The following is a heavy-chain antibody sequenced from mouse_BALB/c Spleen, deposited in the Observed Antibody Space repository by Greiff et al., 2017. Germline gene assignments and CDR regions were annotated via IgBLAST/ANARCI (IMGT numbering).Heavy chain of an antibody. CDR2: ISSGGSYT. CDR3: TRVTGTKYFDV. D-gene: IGHD4-1*01. V-gene: IGHV5-6-4*01. Sequence: EVKLQESGGGLVKPGGSLKLSCAASGFTFSSYTMSWVRQTPEKRLEWVATISSGGSYTYYPDSVKGRFTISRDNAKNTLYLQMSSLKSEDTAMYYCTRVTGTKYFDVWGAGTTVTVSS. J-gene: IGHJ1*01. CDR1: GFTFSSYT.